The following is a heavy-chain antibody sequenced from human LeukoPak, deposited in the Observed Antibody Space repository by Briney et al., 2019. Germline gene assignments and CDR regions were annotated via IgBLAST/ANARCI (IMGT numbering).Heavy chain of an antibody. D-gene: IGHD2-15*01. CDR1: GGTFSSYA. CDR2: IIPILGIA. J-gene: IGHJ6*02. CDR3: ARERWNYGMDV. Sequence: ASVKVSCKASGGTFSSYAISWVRQAPGQGLEWTGRIIPILGIANYAQKFQGRVTITADKSTSTAYMELSSLRSEDTAVYYCARERWNYGMDVWGQGTTVTVSS. V-gene: IGHV1-69*04.